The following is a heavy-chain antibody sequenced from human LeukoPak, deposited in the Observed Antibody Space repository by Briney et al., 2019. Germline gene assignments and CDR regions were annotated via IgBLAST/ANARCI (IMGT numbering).Heavy chain of an antibody. Sequence: GSLRLSCAASGFTFSSYAMSWVRQPPGKGLEWIGEINHSGSTNYNPSLKSRVTISEDTSKNQFSLKVSSVTAADTAVYYCARLGYHLLYAYYYYYMDVWGEGTTVTVSS. D-gene: IGHD2-2*02. V-gene: IGHV4-34*01. CDR2: INHSGST. CDR1: GFTFSSYA. J-gene: IGHJ6*03. CDR3: ARLGYHLLYAYYYYYMDV.